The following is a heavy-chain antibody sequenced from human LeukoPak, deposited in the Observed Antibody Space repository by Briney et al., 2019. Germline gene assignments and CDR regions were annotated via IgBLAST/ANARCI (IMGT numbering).Heavy chain of an antibody. J-gene: IGHJ6*03. CDR3: TTATWPTYYYGSGSYPLGYYYYMDV. CDR1: GFTFSNAW. Sequence: TGGSLRLSCAASGFTFSNAWMSWVRQAPGKGLEWVGRIKSKTDGGTTDYAAPVKGRFTISRDDSKNTLDLQMNSLKTEDTAVYYCTTATWPTYYYGSGSYPLGYYYYMDVWGKGTTVTVSS. V-gene: IGHV3-15*01. CDR2: IKSKTDGGTT. D-gene: IGHD3-10*01.